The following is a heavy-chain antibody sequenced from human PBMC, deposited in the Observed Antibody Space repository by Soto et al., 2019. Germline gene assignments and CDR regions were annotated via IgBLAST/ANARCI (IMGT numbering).Heavy chain of an antibody. CDR2: INPTSDYT. J-gene: IGHJ3*02. D-gene: IGHD3-3*01. Sequence: QVPLVKSGAEVKKPWASVKVSCKASGYTLTSYYLQWVRQAPGQGLEWMGMINPTSDYTNYGQKLQGIVTLTNDTSTSIVYMELSSVRSEDTSIYYCSRGGYYINYFDIWGQGTMVTVSS. CDR3: SRGGYYINYFDI. V-gene: IGHV1-46*01. CDR1: GYTLTSYY.